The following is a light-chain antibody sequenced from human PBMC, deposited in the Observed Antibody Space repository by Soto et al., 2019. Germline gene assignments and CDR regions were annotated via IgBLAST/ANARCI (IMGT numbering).Light chain of an antibody. CDR1: QSINIW. J-gene: IGKJ2*01. CDR2: KAS. V-gene: IGKV1-5*03. CDR3: QQYDTNSS. Sequence: DIQMTQSPSTLSASVGDRVTITCRASQSINIWLAWYQQKPGKAPKLLIYKASSLKSGVPSRFSGSGSGTEFTLTISSLQPDDFATYYCQQYDTNSSFGQGTRLEIK.